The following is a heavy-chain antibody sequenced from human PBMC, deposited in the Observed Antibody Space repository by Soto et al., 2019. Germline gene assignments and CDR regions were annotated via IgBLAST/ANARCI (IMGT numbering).Heavy chain of an antibody. V-gene: IGHV1-69*12. D-gene: IGHD1-26*01. J-gene: IGHJ6*02. CDR2: IIPIFGTA. CDR3: ASRGSNARINYYYYGMDV. CDR1: GGTFSSYA. Sequence: QVQLVQSGAEVKKPGSSVKVSCKASGGTFSSYAISWVRQAPGQGLEWMGGIIPIFGTANYAQKFQGRVTITADESTSTAYMELSSLRSEDTAVYYCASRGSNARINYYYYGMDVWGQGTTVTVSS.